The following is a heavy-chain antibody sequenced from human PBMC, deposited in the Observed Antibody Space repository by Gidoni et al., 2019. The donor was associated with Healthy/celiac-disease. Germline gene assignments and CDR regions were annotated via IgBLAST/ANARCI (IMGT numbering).Heavy chain of an antibody. Sequence: VQLVQSGAEVKKPGASVKVSCKASGYTFPSYAMPWVRQAPGQRLEWMGWINAGNGNTKYSQKFQGRVTITRDTSASTAYMELSSLRSEDTAVYYCAREYYYDSSGYYNYWYFDLWGRGTLVTVSS. CDR1: GYTFPSYA. J-gene: IGHJ2*01. D-gene: IGHD3-22*01. CDR2: INAGNGNT. CDR3: AREYYYDSSGYYNYWYFDL. V-gene: IGHV1-3*01.